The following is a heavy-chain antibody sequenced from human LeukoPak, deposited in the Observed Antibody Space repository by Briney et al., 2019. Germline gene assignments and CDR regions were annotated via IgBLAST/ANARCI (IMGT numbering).Heavy chain of an antibody. CDR2: INHCGST. CDR3: ARLCDILTGYPQGYDAFDI. J-gene: IGHJ3*02. CDR1: GGSFSGYF. Sequence: KPSETLSLTCAVYGGSFSGYFWSWIRQPRGKGVEWIGEINHCGSTNYNPSLKSRVTISVDTSKNQFSLKLSSVTAADTAVYYCARLCDILTGYPQGYDAFDIWGQGTMVTVSS. D-gene: IGHD3-9*01. V-gene: IGHV4-34*01.